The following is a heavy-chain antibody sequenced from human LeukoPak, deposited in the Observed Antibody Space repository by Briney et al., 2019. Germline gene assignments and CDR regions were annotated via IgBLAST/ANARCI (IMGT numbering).Heavy chain of an antibody. V-gene: IGHV4-61*02. Sequence: TLSLTCTVSGDSISSGSYYWSWIRQPAGQGLEWIGRIYPSGSTNYNPSLKNRVTISVDTSKNQFSLKLSSVTAADTAVYYCASSQPRGLLWFGDDAFDIWGQGTMVTVSS. CDR3: ASSQPRGLLWFGDDAFDI. CDR1: GDSISSGSYY. CDR2: IYPSGST. D-gene: IGHD3-10*01. J-gene: IGHJ3*02.